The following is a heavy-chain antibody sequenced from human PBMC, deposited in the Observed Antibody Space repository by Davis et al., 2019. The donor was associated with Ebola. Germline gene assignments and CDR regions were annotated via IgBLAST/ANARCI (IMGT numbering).Heavy chain of an antibody. CDR1: GFTFSDHY. V-gene: IGHV3-72*01. CDR3: VRDWPHN. CDR2: TRNKANSYTT. J-gene: IGHJ4*02. D-gene: IGHD5-24*01. Sequence: GESLKISCAASGFTFSDHYMDCVRQAPGKWLEWVGRTRNKANSYTTEYAASVKGRFTISRDDSKNSLYLQMNSLKTEDTAVYYCVRDWPHNWGQGTLVTVSS.